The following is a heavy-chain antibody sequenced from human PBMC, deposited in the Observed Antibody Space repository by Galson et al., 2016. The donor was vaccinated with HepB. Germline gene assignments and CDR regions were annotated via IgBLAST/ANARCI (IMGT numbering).Heavy chain of an antibody. Sequence: SVKVSCKASGYTFTADYMHWVRQAPGQGPERMGWINPNSGGTHYAQKFQGRVTLTRDTSISTAYMELSSLISDDTAVYYCGRIKEELRRAFDIWGQGTMLTVSS. CDR1: GYTFTADY. D-gene: IGHD1-7*01. CDR2: INPNSGGT. CDR3: GRIKEELRRAFDI. V-gene: IGHV1-2*02. J-gene: IGHJ3*02.